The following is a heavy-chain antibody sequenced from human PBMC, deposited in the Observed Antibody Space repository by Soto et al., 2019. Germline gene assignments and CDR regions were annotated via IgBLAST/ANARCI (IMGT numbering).Heavy chain of an antibody. CDR3: ARDCYCSSAGCYSATYYHYGMDV. Sequence: GGSLRLSCAASGFTFSTYPMNWVRQTPGKGLEWVSTITSGGDGTYYADSVKGRFTISRENSRSTLYLQMNSLRAEDTAMYYCARDCYCSSAGCYSATYYHYGMDVWGQGTTVTVSS. CDR2: ITSGGDGT. CDR1: GFTFSTYP. D-gene: IGHD2-2*01. J-gene: IGHJ6*02. V-gene: IGHV3-23*01.